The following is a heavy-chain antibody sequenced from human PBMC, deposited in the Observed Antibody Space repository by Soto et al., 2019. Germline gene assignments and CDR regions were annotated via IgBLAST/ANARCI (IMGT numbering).Heavy chain of an antibody. CDR1: GFTFSFYP. CDR2: ISFDSQNI. D-gene: IGHD6-19*01. J-gene: IGHJ4*02. V-gene: IGHV3-30*14. CDR3: ATFMTVTGPGWGRASEY. Sequence: GGSLRLSCAASGFTFSFYPMHWVRQAPGKGLEWVTLISFDSQNIKYADSVKGRFTISRGNSRNTVFLQMNTLGAEDTAIYYCATFMTVTGPGWGRASEYWGQGTRVTVSS.